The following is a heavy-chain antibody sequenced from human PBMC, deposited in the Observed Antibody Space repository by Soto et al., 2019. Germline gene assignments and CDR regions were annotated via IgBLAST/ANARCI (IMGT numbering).Heavy chain of an antibody. V-gene: IGHV3-21*01. J-gene: IGHJ4*02. CDR1: GFTFSSYS. D-gene: IGHD3-10*01. CDR3: ARVSRSREGVRGYDY. CDR2: ISSSSSYI. Sequence: PGGSLRLSCAASGFTFSSYSMNWVRQAPGKGLEWVSSISSSSSYIYYADSVKGRFTTSKDNAKNSLYLQMNSLRAEDTAVYYCARVSRSREGVRGYDYWGQGTLVTVSS.